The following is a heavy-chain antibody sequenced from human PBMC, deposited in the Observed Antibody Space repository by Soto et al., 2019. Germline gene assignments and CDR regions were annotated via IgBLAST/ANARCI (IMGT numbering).Heavy chain of an antibody. D-gene: IGHD2-2*01. Sequence: GGSLRLSCAASGFTFSTYSMNWVRQAPGKGLEWVSYISSSSSTISYADSVKGRFTISRDNAKYSLYLQMNSLRAEDTAVYYCARAGAYCSSTSCYGGWFDPWGQGTLVTVSS. J-gene: IGHJ5*02. CDR2: ISSSSSTI. V-gene: IGHV3-48*01. CDR1: GFTFSTYS. CDR3: ARAGAYCSSTSCYGGWFDP.